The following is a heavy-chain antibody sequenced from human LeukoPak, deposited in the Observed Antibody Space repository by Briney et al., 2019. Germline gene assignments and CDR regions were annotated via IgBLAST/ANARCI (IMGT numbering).Heavy chain of an antibody. Sequence: EGSLRLSCAASGFTFDDYGMSWVRQAPGKGLEWVSGINWNGGSTGYADSAQGRFTIPRESAKYMLFLQMNRMRPEDEAVYYCAKSPYFYNSGRSVDVWGKGTTVTVSS. CDR2: INWNGGST. CDR1: GFTFDDYG. V-gene: IGHV3-20*04. CDR3: AKSPYFYNSGRSVDV. D-gene: IGHD3-10*01. J-gene: IGHJ6*04.